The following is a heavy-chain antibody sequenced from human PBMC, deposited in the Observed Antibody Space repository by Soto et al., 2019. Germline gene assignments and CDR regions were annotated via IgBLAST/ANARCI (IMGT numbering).Heavy chain of an antibody. D-gene: IGHD3-10*01. CDR1: GGSFGSSY. CDR3: ARVTRFPDAFDI. V-gene: IGHV4-34*02. CDR2: INHNADS. J-gene: IGHJ3*02. Sequence: QVHLQQWGAGLLKPSETLSLTCAVYGGSFGSSYWAWIRQSPGKGLEWIGEINHNADSNYNPSLKMRVTISLVMSENQFSRKVTSVAAADTAVYYCARVTRFPDAFDIWGQGTPVIVSS.